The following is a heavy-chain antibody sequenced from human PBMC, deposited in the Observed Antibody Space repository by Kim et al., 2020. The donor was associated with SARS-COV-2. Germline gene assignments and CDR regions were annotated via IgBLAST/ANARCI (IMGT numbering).Heavy chain of an antibody. Sequence: SVKVSCKASGGTFSSYAISWVRQAPGQGLEWMGGIIPIFGTANYAQKFQGRVTITADESTSTAYMELSSLRSEDTAVYYCARGGLGFGEFLGWGQGTLVTVSS. CDR3: ARGGLGFGEFLG. D-gene: IGHD3-10*01. CDR2: IIPIFGTA. V-gene: IGHV1-69*13. J-gene: IGHJ4*02. CDR1: GGTFSSYA.